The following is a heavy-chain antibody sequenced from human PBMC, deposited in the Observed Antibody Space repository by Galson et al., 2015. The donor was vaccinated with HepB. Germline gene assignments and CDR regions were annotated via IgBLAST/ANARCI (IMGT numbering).Heavy chain of an antibody. CDR1: GYTFTNYP. J-gene: IGHJ4*02. V-gene: IGHV7-4-1*02. D-gene: IGHD3-10*01. CDR3: AGGVRGLTPDY. CDR2: ISTDTGTP. Sequence: SVKVSCKASGYTFTNYPVNWVRQAPGQGLQWMGWISTDTGTPTYARGFIGHFVFSLDTSVNTAYLQINNLKSEDTAIYYCAGGVRGLTPDYWGQGTLVTVSS.